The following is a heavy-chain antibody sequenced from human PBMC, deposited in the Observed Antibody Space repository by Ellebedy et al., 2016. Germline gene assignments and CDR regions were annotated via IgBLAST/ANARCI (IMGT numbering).Heavy chain of an antibody. D-gene: IGHD3-10*01. CDR2: INPSGGST. V-gene: IGHV1-46*01. J-gene: IGHJ4*02. CDR3: ARANYGTDTPGGFDY. CDR1: GYTFTSYY. Sequence: ASVKVSCKASGYTFTSYYIHWVRQAPGQGLEWMGRINPSGGSTTYAQRFQGRLTTTRDTSTSTVYMELSSLRSDDTAVYYCARANYGTDTPGGFDYWGQGTLVTVSS.